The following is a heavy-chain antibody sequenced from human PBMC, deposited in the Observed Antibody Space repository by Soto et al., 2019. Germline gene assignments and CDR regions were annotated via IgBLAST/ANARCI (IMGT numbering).Heavy chain of an antibody. J-gene: IGHJ6*02. CDR3: ASRTYAMDV. V-gene: IGHV4-4*02. CDR2: IFHNGNT. Sequence: QVQLQESGPGLVKPSGTLSLTCAVSGGSISSSNWWSWVRQPPGKGLEWIGEIFHNGNTYSNPSLTGRVTMSVDKSKNQFSRTLNSVTAADTAVYYCASRTYAMDVWGQGTTVTVSS. CDR1: GGSISSSNW.